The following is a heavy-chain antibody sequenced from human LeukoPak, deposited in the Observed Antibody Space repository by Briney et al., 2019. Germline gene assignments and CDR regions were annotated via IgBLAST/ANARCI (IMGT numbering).Heavy chain of an antibody. CDR1: GGSISSSSYY. Sequence: SETLSLTCTVSGGSISSSSYYWGRIRQPPGKGLEWIGSIYYSGSTYYNPSLKSRVTISVDTSKNQFSLKLSSVTAADTAVYYCASSQGVLWFGELLYWFDPWGQGTLVTVSS. CDR2: IYYSGST. CDR3: ASSQGVLWFGELLYWFDP. V-gene: IGHV4-39*01. J-gene: IGHJ5*02. D-gene: IGHD3-10*01.